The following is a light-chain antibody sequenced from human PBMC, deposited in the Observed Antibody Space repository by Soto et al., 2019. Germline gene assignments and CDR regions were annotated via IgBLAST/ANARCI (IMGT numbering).Light chain of an antibody. V-gene: IGKV1-16*01. CDR3: QQYTDHPT. CDR1: RGIRNF. J-gene: IGKJ5*01. Sequence: DIQMTQSPSSLSASVGDRVTITCRASRGIRNFLAWFQQKPGKAPKSLIYASYTLQSGVPTRFSGSGSGTDFNLTISSLQPEDFATYYCQQYTDHPTFGQGTRLELK. CDR2: ASY.